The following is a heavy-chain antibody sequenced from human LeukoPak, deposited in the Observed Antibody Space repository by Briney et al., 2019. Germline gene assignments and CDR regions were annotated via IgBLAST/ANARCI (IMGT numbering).Heavy chain of an antibody. J-gene: IGHJ6*03. Sequence: GGSLRLSCAASGFTFSSYWMSWVRQAPGKGLEWVANIKQDGSEKYYVDSVKGRVTISRDNAKNSLYLQMNSLRAEDTAVYYCARATGSSSWYNTYYYYYYYMDVWGKGTTVTISS. CDR1: GFTFSSYW. CDR2: IKQDGSEK. CDR3: ARATGSSSWYNTYYYYYYYMDV. D-gene: IGHD6-13*01. V-gene: IGHV3-7*01.